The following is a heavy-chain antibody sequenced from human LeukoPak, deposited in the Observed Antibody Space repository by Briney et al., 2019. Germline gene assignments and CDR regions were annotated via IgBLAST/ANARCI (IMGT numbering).Heavy chain of an antibody. V-gene: IGHV3-74*01. Sequence: GGSLRLSCAASGFTFSSYWMHWVRQAPGKGLVWVSRINSDGSSTSYADSVKGRFTISRDNAKNTLYLQMKSLRAEDTAVYYCARVAVVVVPAAEGSFNWFDPWGQGTLVTVSS. CDR2: INSDGSST. CDR3: ARVAVVVVPAAEGSFNWFDP. D-gene: IGHD2-2*01. CDR1: GFTFSSYW. J-gene: IGHJ5*02.